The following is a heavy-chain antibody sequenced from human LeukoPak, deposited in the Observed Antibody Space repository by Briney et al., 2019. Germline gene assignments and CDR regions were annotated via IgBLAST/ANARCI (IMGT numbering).Heavy chain of an antibody. CDR2: IYTSGST. D-gene: IGHD6-19*01. CDR1: GGSISSGSYY. V-gene: IGHV4-61*02. J-gene: IGHJ3*02. CDR3: ARSPLSFSGGAFDI. Sequence: SETLSLTCTVSGGSISSGSYYWSWIRQPAGKGLEWIGRIYTSGSTNYNPSLKSRVTMSVDTSKNQFSLKLSSVTAADTAVYYCARSPLSFSGGAFDIWGQGTMVTVSS.